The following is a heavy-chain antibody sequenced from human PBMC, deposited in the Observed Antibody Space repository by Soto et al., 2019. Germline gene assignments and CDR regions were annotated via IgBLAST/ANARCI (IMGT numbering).Heavy chain of an antibody. CDR1: GFTFSSYA. V-gene: IGHV3-23*01. CDR3: AKGPDIAYCYMDV. J-gene: IGHJ6*03. Sequence: EVQLLESGGGLVQPGGSLRLSCAASGFTFSSYAMSWVRQAPGKGLEWVSAISGSGGSTYYADSVKGRFTISRDNSKITLYLQMNSLRAEDTAVYYCAKGPDIAYCYMDVWGKGTTVTVSS. D-gene: IGHD3-9*01. CDR2: ISGSGGST.